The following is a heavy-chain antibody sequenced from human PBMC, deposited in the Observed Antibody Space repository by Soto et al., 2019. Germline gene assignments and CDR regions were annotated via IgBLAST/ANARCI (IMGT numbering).Heavy chain of an antibody. Sequence: QVLLVQYGAEVKKPGSSVRVSCKTSGGSSSSFAISWVRLAHGQGLEWMGVIVPMFAAPTYAQKFQGRVSITADESTSTAHMELSRLRSDDTAVYYCARDRVMRGNAYYYGMDVWGQGTTVTVSS. CDR2: IVPMFAAP. V-gene: IGHV1-69*12. D-gene: IGHD2-21*01. J-gene: IGHJ6*02. CDR1: GGSSSSFA. CDR3: ARDRVMRGNAYYYGMDV.